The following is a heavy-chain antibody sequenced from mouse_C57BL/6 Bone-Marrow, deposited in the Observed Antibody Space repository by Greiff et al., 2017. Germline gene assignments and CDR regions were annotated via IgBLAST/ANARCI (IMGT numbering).Heavy chain of an antibody. CDR2: INPGSGGT. J-gene: IGHJ1*03. Sequence: VQLQQSGAELVRPGTSVKVSCKASGYAFTNYLIEWVKQRPGQGLEWIGVINPGSGGTNYNEKVKGKATLTADKSSSPAYMQLSSLTSEDSAVYVCARGGGNYEWYFDVWGTGTTVTVSS. CDR1: GYAFTNYL. D-gene: IGHD1-1*01. CDR3: ARGGGNYEWYFDV. V-gene: IGHV1-54*01.